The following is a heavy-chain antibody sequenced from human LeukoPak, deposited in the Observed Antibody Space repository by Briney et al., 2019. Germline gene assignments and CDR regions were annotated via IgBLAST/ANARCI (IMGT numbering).Heavy chain of an antibody. D-gene: IGHD2-21*02. Sequence: GGSLRLSCAASGFTFSSYWMHWVRQAPGKGLMWVSRIHGDGSTTNYADSVKGRFSISRDNAKNTLYLQMNSLRAEDTAVYYCALPSCGGDCFSGWGQGTLVTVSS. CDR1: GFTFSSYW. J-gene: IGHJ4*02. CDR2: IHGDGSTT. CDR3: ALPSCGGDCFSG. V-gene: IGHV3-74*01.